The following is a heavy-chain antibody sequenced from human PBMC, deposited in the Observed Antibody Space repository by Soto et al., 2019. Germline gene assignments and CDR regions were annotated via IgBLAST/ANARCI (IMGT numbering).Heavy chain of an antibody. CDR3: NTLYLQNNSLRAEDTAVYYCARQPPYPSYCSSTSSYGNYFDY. CDR1: GFTFSSYG. V-gene: IGHV3-33*01. CDR2: IWYDGSNK. J-gene: IGHJ4*02. D-gene: IGHD3-22*01. Sequence: QVQLVESGGGVVQPGRSLRLSCAASGFTFSSYGMHWVRQAPGKGLEWVAVIWYDGSNKYYADSVKGRFTISRDNSKNKYKSVSVNGRFTRPRENSKNTLYLQNNSLRAEDTAVYYCARQPPYPSYCSSTSSYGNYFDYWGQGTLVTVSS.